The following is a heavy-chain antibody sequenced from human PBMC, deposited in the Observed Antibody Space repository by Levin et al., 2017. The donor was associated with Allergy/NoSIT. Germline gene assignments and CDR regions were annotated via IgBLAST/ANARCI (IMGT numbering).Heavy chain of an antibody. CDR3: ARRPDRLIQLWAFDL. D-gene: IGHD5-18*01. Sequence: TSSETLSLTCAVSGASIDAAGYVWHWLRQYPGKGLQWIGYIHNTGGSYFNPSLKSRISMSMDTSQNQVSLRLRSVTPADTAVYYCARRPDRLIQLWAFDLWGQGTLVTVSS. CDR1: GASIDAAGYV. V-gene: IGHV4-31*11. CDR2: IHNTGGS. J-gene: IGHJ5*02.